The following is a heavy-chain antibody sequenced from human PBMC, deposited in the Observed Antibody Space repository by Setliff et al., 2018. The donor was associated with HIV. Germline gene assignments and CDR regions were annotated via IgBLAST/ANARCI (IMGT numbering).Heavy chain of an antibody. V-gene: IGHV3-48*01. CDR3: ARTPRYYDYAWGSYGAPLYYFDY. Sequence: GGSLRLSCAASGFRFRSHGIHWVRQAPGKGLEWVSYISSSSSTIYYADSVKGRFTISRDNAKNSLFLQMNSLRAEDTAVYYCARTPRYYDYAWGSYGAPLYYFDYWGQGTLVTVSS. CDR2: ISSSSSTI. J-gene: IGHJ4*02. D-gene: IGHD3-16*01. CDR1: GFRFRSHG.